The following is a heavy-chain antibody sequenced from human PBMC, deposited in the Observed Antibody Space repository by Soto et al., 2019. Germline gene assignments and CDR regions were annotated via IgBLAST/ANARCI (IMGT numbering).Heavy chain of an antibody. J-gene: IGHJ4*02. Sequence: QVQLVESGGGVVQPGRSLRLSCTASGFTFNTYAMQWVRQAPSRGLEWVAIISSDGFNKYYADSVKGRFTISRDNSKNTLYVYMTSLRAEETAVSYCAKDPITNGWSANYFECWGQGPMVIVSS. CDR1: GFTFNTYA. D-gene: IGHD6-19*01. CDR3: AKDPITNGWSANYFEC. V-gene: IGHV3-30*18. CDR2: ISSDGFNK.